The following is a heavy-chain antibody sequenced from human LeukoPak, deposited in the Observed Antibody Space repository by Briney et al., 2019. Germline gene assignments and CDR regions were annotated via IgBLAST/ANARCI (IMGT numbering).Heavy chain of an antibody. J-gene: IGHJ4*02. CDR1: GFTFSNFD. Sequence: PGGSLRLSCADSGFTFSNFDMHWVRQAPGKGLEWVAFISYDGSNENYADSVKGRFTISRDNSRSTQYPQMNSLRAEDTAVYYCAASLRASSSFDRWGQGTLVTVSS. V-gene: IGHV3-30*03. CDR3: AASLRASSSFDR. CDR2: ISYDGSNE. D-gene: IGHD6-6*01.